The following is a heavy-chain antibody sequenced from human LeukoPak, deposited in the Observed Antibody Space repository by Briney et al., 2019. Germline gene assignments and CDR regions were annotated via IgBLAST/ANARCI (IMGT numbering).Heavy chain of an antibody. J-gene: IGHJ4*02. Sequence: GGSLRLSCAASGFTFSSYSMNWVRQAPGKGLEWVSSISSSGSFIYYADSVKGRFTISRDNSKNTLYLQMNSLRAEDTAVYYCAKDDSSPEAGSDYWGQGTLVTVSS. CDR2: ISSSGSFI. V-gene: IGHV3-21*01. D-gene: IGHD6-13*01. CDR3: AKDDSSPEAGSDY. CDR1: GFTFSSYS.